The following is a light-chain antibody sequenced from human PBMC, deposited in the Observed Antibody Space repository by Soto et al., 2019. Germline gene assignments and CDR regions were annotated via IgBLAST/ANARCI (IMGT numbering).Light chain of an antibody. CDR2: DAS. CDR3: QQLHDYPIT. Sequence: DIQMTQSPSTLSASVGDRVTITCRASQSISSWLAWYQQKPGKAPKLLIYDASNLESGVPSRFSGSGSGTEFTLTISSLQPDDFATYYCQQLHDYPITFGQGTRLEIK. J-gene: IGKJ5*01. V-gene: IGKV1-5*01. CDR1: QSISSW.